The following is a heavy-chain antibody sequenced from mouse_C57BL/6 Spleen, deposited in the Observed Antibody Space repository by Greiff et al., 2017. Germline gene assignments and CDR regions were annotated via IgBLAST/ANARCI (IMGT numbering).Heavy chain of an antibody. CDR1: GYTFPSYW. V-gene: IGHV1-64*01. CDR2: IHPNSGST. D-gene: IGHD2-4*01. Sequence: QVQLQQPGAELVKPGASVKLSCKASGYTFPSYWMHWVKQRPGQGLEWIGMIHPNSGSTNYNEKFKSKATLTVDKSSSTAYMQLSSLTSEDSAVYYCARSYYDYDGSSYWYFDVWGTGTTVTVSS. CDR3: ARSYYDYDGSSYWYFDV. J-gene: IGHJ1*03.